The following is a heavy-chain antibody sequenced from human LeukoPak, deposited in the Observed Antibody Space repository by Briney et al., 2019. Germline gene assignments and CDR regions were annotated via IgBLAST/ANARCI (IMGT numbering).Heavy chain of an antibody. J-gene: IGHJ6*03. V-gene: IGHV5-51*01. CDR1: GYSFTSYW. D-gene: IGHD2-21*01. Sequence: PGESLKISCKGSGYSFTSYWIGWVRQMPGKVLEWMGIIYPGDSDTTYSPSLQGQVTISADKSIRTAYLQWSSLKASDTDIYYCASLPPDCGGDCSSAYFYMDVWGKGTTVTVS. CDR3: ASLPPDCGGDCSSAYFYMDV. CDR2: IYPGDSDT.